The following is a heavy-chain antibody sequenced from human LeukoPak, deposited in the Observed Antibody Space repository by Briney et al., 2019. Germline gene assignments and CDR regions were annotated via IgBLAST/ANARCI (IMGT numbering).Heavy chain of an antibody. CDR1: GFTFSRCG. CDR3: AKDSSSTRSFDY. CDR2: ISFDGSNK. J-gene: IGHJ4*02. V-gene: IGHV3-30*18. D-gene: IGHD2-2*01. Sequence: GKSLRLSCAASGFTFSRCGMHWVRQAPGKGLEWVTTISFDGSNKYYADSVKGRFTIPRDNSKNALYLQMNSLRAEDSALYYCAKDSSSTRSFDYWGQGTLVTVSS.